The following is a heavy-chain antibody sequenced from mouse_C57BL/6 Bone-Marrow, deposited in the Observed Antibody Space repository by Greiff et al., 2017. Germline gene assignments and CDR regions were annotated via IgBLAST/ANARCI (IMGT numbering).Heavy chain of an antibody. CDR3: ARHGITTVVAPAWFAY. CDR2: ISSGGSYT. D-gene: IGHD1-1*01. J-gene: IGHJ3*01. V-gene: IGHV5-6*01. Sequence: EVQRVESGGDLVKPGGSLKLSCAASGFTFSSYGMSWVRQTPDKRLEWVATISSGGSYTYYPDSVKGRFTISRDNAKITLYLQMSSLKSEDTAMYYCARHGITTVVAPAWFAYWGQGALVTVSA. CDR1: GFTFSSYG.